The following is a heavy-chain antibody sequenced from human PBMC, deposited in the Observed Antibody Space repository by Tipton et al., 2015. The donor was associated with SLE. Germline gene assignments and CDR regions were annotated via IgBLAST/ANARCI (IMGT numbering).Heavy chain of an antibody. Sequence: TLSLTCTVSGGSISSGSYYWSWIRQPAGKGREWIGRIYTRGSTNYNPSLKSRVTISVDTSKNQFSLKLSSVTAADTAVYYCARDLKDYEFWSGLGFDPWGQGTLVTVSS. CDR3: ARDLKDYEFWSGLGFDP. D-gene: IGHD3-3*01. CDR1: GGSISSGSYY. J-gene: IGHJ5*02. V-gene: IGHV4-61*02. CDR2: IYTRGST.